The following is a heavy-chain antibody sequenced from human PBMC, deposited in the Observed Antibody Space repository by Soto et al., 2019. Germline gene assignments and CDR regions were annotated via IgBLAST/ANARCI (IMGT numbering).Heavy chain of an antibody. CDR1: GGSISSGGYY. V-gene: IGHV4-31*03. Sequence: SETLSLTCTVSGGSISSGGYYWSWIRQHPGKGLEWIGYIYYSGSTYYNTSLKSRVTISVDTSKNQFSLKLSSVTAADTAVYYCARGRVVPAHYFDYWGQGTLVTVSS. CDR2: IYYSGST. J-gene: IGHJ4*02. D-gene: IGHD2-15*01. CDR3: ARGRVVPAHYFDY.